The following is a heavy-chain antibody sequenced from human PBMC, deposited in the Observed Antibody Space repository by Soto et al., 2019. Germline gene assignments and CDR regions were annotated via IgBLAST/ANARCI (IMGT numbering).Heavy chain of an antibody. V-gene: IGHV1-18*01. CDR3: ARDVGSHTSPTPPAAFDI. D-gene: IGHD1-26*01. CDR1: GYTFTSYG. Sequence: ASVKVSCKASGYTFTSYGISWVRQAPGQGLEWMGWISAYNGNTSYAQKLQGRVTMTTDTSTSTAYMELRSLRSDDTAVYYCARDVGSHTSPTPPAAFDIWGQGTMVTVSS. CDR2: ISAYNGNT. J-gene: IGHJ3*02.